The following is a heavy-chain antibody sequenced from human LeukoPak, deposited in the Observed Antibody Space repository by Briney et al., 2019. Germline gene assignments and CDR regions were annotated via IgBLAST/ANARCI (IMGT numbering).Heavy chain of an antibody. J-gene: IGHJ5*02. CDR3: VRQPPGVYDTTQSWFDP. D-gene: IGHD3-22*01. V-gene: IGHV5-10-1*01. Sequence: GESLQISCKVSGYSFPSYWITWVRQVPGKGLEWMGRIAPSDSYTNYNPSFEGHVTMSVEKSITTVYLQWSSQKASDTAMYYCVRQPPGVYDTTQSWFDPWGQGTLVTVSS. CDR2: IAPSDSYT. CDR1: GYSFPSYW.